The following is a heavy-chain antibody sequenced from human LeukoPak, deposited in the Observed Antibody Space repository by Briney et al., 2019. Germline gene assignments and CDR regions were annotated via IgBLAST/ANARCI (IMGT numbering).Heavy chain of an antibody. CDR1: GCTFRNYA. CDR3: ASPKENNDYYFDY. V-gene: IGHV1-69*13. D-gene: IGHD1/OR15-1a*01. Sequence: SVKVSCKASGCTFRNYALSWVRQAPGQGLEWMGGLIPLFGRAEYAQKFQGRVTIIADEATNTAYLELSSLTSDDTAIYYCASPKENNDYYFDYWGQGTLVTVST. CDR2: LIPLFGRA. J-gene: IGHJ4*02.